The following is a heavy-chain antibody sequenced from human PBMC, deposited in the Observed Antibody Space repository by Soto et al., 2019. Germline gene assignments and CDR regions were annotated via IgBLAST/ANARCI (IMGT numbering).Heavy chain of an antibody. CDR3: ASKTPSDY. CDR1: GFTFSSYA. CDR2: ISYDGSNK. V-gene: IGHV3-30-3*01. J-gene: IGHJ4*02. Sequence: QVQLVESGGGVVQPGRSLRLSCAASGFTFSSYAMHWVRQAPGKGLEWVAVISYDGSNKYYADSVKGRFTISRDNSKNTLYLQRNSLRAEDTAVYYCASKTPSDYWGQGTLVTVSS.